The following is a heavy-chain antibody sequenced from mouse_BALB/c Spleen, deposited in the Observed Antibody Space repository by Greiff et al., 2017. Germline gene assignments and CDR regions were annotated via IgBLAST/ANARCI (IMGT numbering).Heavy chain of an antibody. D-gene: IGHD2-4*01. CDR2: INPSNGGT. V-gene: IGHV1S16*01. CDR3: TVYDYDEGF. J-gene: IGHJ3*01. Sequence: VQLQQSGPELVKPGASVKVSCKASGYAFTSYYMYWVKQRPGRGLEWIGEINPSNGGTNFNEKFKSKATLTVDKSSSTAYMQLSSLTSEDSAVYYCTVYDYDEGFWGQGTLVTVSA. CDR1: GYAFTSYY.